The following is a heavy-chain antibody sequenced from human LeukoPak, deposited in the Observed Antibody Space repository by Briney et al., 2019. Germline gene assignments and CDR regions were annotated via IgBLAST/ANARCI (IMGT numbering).Heavy chain of an antibody. CDR2: IYYSGST. D-gene: IGHD3-10*01. J-gene: IGHJ4*02. CDR3: ARRFRHYFDY. V-gene: IGHV4-4*07. Sequence: SETLSLTCTVSGGSITIYYWSWIRQPAGRGLEWIGRIYYSGSTYYNPSLKSRVTISVDTSKNQFSLKLSSVTAADTAVYYCARRFRHYFDYWGQGTLVTVSS. CDR1: GGSITIYY.